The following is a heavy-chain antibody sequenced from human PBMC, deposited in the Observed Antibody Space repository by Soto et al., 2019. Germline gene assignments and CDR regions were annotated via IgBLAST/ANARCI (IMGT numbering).Heavy chain of an antibody. CDR2: IIPIFGTA. CDR1: GGTFSSYA. Sequence: GASVKVSCKASGGTFSSYAISWVRQAPGQGLEWMGGIIPIFGTANYAQKFQGRVTITADESTSTAYMELSSLRSEDTAVYYCARAGFPTLRFLEPYGMDVWGQGTTVTVSS. J-gene: IGHJ6*02. D-gene: IGHD3-3*01. CDR3: ARAGFPTLRFLEPYGMDV. V-gene: IGHV1-69*13.